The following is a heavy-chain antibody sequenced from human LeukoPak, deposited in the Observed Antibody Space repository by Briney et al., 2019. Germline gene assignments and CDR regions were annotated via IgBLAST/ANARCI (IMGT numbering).Heavy chain of an antibody. CDR1: GITFSSYA. V-gene: IGHV3-23*01. CDR2: ISAGGGST. J-gene: IGHJ4*02. Sequence: GGSLRLSCAASGITFSSYAMSCVRQAPGKGLEWVAGISAGGGSTYYADSVKGRFTISRDNSKNMLYLQLNSLRAEDTAVYYCAKVDPPTYFDTLTGQDYWGQGTLVTVSS. CDR3: AKVDPPTYFDTLTGQDY. D-gene: IGHD3-9*01.